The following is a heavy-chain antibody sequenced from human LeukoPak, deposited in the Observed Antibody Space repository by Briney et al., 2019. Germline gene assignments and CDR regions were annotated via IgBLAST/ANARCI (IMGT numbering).Heavy chain of an antibody. Sequence: SQTLSLTCVISGYSVTTNSESWNWIRQSPWRGLEWVGRTYYRSKWYNDYAVSVKSRITINPDTSKNQFSLQLNSVTPEDTAVYYCARTYDGDMDVWGKGTTVTVSS. J-gene: IGHJ6*03. D-gene: IGHD3-16*01. V-gene: IGHV6-1*01. CDR3: ARTYDGDMDV. CDR1: GYSVTTNSES. CDR2: TYYRSKWYN.